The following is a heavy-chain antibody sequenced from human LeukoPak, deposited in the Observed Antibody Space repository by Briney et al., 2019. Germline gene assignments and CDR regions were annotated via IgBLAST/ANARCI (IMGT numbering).Heavy chain of an antibody. Sequence: PWGSLRLSCTASGFTFGDYAMSWIRQAPGKGLEWVGFIRSKAYGETADYAASVKGRFTISRDDSKAIAYLQMNSLKTEDTAVYHCTRDRGAYNLYDYWGQGTLVTVSS. J-gene: IGHJ4*02. CDR3: TRDRGAYNLYDY. D-gene: IGHD1-1*01. CDR1: GFTFGDYA. CDR2: IRSKAYGETA. V-gene: IGHV3-49*03.